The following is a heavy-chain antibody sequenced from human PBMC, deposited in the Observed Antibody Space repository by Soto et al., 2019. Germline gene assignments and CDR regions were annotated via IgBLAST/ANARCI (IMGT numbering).Heavy chain of an antibody. J-gene: IGHJ6*02. D-gene: IGHD6-19*01. CDR3: ARHTKGSSGWYQYYYYGMDV. CDR1: GYSFTSYW. CDR2: IYPGESDT. V-gene: IGHV5-51*01. Sequence: GESLKISCKGSGYSFTSYWIGWVCQMPGKGLEWMGIIYPGESDTRYSPSFQGQVTISADKSISTAYLQWSSLKASDTAMYYCARHTKGSSGWYQYYYYGMDVWGQGTTVTVSS.